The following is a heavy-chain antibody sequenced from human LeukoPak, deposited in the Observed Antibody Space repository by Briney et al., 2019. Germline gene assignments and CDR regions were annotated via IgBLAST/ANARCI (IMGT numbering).Heavy chain of an antibody. CDR2: ISGSGAST. V-gene: IGHV3-23*01. CDR3: AKGMGRDGYNFDAFDI. J-gene: IGHJ3*02. CDR1: GFTFSTYA. D-gene: IGHD5-24*01. Sequence: PGGSLRLSCAASGFTFSTYAMTWVRQVPGRGLEWVSAISGSGASTYYADSVKGRFTISRDNSKNTPYLQTNSLRAEDTAVYYCAKGMGRDGYNFDAFDIWGQGTMVTVSS.